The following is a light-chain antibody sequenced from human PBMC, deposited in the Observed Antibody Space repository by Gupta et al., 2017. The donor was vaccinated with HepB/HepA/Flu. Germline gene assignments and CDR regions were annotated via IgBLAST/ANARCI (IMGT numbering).Light chain of an antibody. J-gene: IGKJ4*01. V-gene: IGKV3-20*01. CDR3: QQYGSSPLT. CDR1: QSVSSSY. Sequence: EIVLTQSPGTLSLSPGERATLSCRASQSVSSSYLAWYQQKPCQAPRLIIYGASSKATGIPDRFSGSWAGTDFTLTISRLEPEDFAVYYCQQYGSSPLTFGGGTKVEIK. CDR2: GAS.